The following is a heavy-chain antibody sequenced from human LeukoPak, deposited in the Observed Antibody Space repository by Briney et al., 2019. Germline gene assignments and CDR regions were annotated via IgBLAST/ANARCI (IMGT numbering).Heavy chain of an antibody. CDR1: GFTFSSYW. V-gene: IGHV3-7*03. D-gene: IGHD2-21*02. J-gene: IGHJ4*02. Sequence: GGSLRLSCAASGFTFSSYWMSWVRQAPGKGLQYEANINLDGTEKNYVDSVKGRFTISRGNARKSVFLEMNSLRAEDTAIYYCAKYGGDLGVAFEDWGQGTLVAVSS. CDR2: INLDGTEK. CDR3: AKYGGDLGVAFED.